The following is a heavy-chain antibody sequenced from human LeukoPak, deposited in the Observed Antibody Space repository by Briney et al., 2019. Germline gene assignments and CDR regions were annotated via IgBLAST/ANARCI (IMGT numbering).Heavy chain of an antibody. CDR1: GFTFSGSA. V-gene: IGHV3-30*04. Sequence: GGSLRLSCAASGFTFSGSAMHWVRQAPGKGLEWVAVISYDGSNKYYADSVKGRFTISRDNSKNTLYLQMNSLRAEDTAVYYCAKDHSSDYFDYWGQGTLVTVSS. J-gene: IGHJ4*02. CDR2: ISYDGSNK. D-gene: IGHD6-19*01. CDR3: AKDHSSDYFDY.